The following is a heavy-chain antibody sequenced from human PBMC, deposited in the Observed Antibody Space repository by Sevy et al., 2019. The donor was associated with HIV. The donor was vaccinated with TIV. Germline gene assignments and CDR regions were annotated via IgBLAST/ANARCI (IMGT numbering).Heavy chain of an antibody. V-gene: IGHV3-72*01. Sequence: GGSLRLSCAASAFTFSDHYMEWVRQAPGKGLEWVGRTRNKADSYSTEYAASVKGRFTISRDDSKNSLYLQMNSLKTEDTAVYYCSTHAGIAAAGRVFDYWGQGTLVTVSS. CDR1: AFTFSDHY. J-gene: IGHJ4*02. CDR3: STHAGIAAAGRVFDY. CDR2: TRNKADSYST. D-gene: IGHD6-13*01.